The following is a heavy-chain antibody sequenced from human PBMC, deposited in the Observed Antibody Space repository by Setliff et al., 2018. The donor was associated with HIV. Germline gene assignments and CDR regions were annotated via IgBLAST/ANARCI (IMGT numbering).Heavy chain of an antibody. CDR3: ARVIDHGARWFFDY. J-gene: IGHJ4*02. Sequence: PGGSLRLSCAASGFTFSTYAMTWVRQAPGKGLEWVSGISDSGGNTYYADSVKGRFTISRDNAENILYLQMNSRRAEDTAVYYCARVIDHGARWFFDYWGQGTPVTVSS. V-gene: IGHV3-23*01. CDR1: GFTFSTYA. D-gene: IGHD4-17*01. CDR2: ISDSGGNT.